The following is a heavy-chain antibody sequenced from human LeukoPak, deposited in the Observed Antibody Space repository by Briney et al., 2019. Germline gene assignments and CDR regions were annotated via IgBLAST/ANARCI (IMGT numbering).Heavy chain of an antibody. CDR1: GFTFDDYA. CDR2: ISGDGGST. CDR3: ARDLGLRGYYYDSSGYY. V-gene: IGHV3-43*02. J-gene: IGHJ4*02. D-gene: IGHD3-22*01. Sequence: GGSLRLSCAASGFTFDDYAMHWVRQAPGKGLEWVSLISGDGGSTYYADSVKGRFTISRDNAKNSLYLQMNSLRAEDTAVYYCARDLGLRGYYYDSSGYYWGQGTLVTVSS.